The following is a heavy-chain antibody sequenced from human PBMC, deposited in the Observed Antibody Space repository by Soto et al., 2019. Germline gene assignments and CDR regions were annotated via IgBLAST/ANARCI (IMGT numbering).Heavy chain of an antibody. CDR1: GFIFPNFW. Sequence: XVSLRLSCEASGFIFPNFWMHWVRQVPGKGLVWVSRIDTSGSSTSYADSVKGRFTISRDNAKNTVSLQMNSLRAEDTGVYYCAKDSWYFDLWSQGSLVTVSS. J-gene: IGHJ4*02. D-gene: IGHD6-13*01. V-gene: IGHV3-74*01. CDR3: AKDSWYFDL. CDR2: IDTSGSST.